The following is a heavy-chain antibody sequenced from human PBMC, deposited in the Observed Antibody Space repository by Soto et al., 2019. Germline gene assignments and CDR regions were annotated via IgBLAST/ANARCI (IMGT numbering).Heavy chain of an antibody. D-gene: IGHD3-3*01. Sequence: GGSLRLSCAASGFTVSSNYMSWVRQAPGKGLEWVSVIYSGGSTYYADSVKGRFTISRDNSKNTLYLQMNSLRAEDTAVYYCARNSEWIYYFDYSGQGTLVTVPS. CDR3: ARNSEWIYYFDY. CDR2: IYSGGST. V-gene: IGHV3-53*01. CDR1: GFTVSSNY. J-gene: IGHJ4*02.